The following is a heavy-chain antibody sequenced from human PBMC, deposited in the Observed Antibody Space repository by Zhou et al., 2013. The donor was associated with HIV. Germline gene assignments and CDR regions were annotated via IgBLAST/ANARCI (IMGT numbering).Heavy chain of an antibody. CDR2: INHSGST. D-gene: IGHD3-10*01. CDR3: ARHVYSYGSGTYPTYYGMDV. V-gene: IGHV4-34*01. CDR1: GGSFSGYY. Sequence: QVQLQQWGAGLLRPSETLSLTCAVYGGSFSGYYWSWIRQPPGTGLEWIGEINHSGSTNYNPSLQSRVTISVDTSKNQFSLKLSSVTAADTAVYYCARHVYSYGSGTYPTYYGMDVWGQGTTVTVSS. J-gene: IGHJ6*02.